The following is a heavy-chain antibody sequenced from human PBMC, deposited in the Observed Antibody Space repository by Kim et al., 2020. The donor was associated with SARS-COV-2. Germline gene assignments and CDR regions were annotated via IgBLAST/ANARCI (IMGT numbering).Heavy chain of an antibody. CDR1: GYTFTSYA. Sequence: ASVKVSCKASGYTFTSYAMHWVRQAPGQRLEWMGWINAGNGNTKYSQKFQGRVTITRDTSASTAYMELSSLRSEDTAVYYCARGRGYCSSTSCQSKHFDYWGQGTLVTVSS. CDR2: INAGNGNT. D-gene: IGHD2-2*01. J-gene: IGHJ4*02. V-gene: IGHV1-3*01. CDR3: ARGRGYCSSTSCQSKHFDY.